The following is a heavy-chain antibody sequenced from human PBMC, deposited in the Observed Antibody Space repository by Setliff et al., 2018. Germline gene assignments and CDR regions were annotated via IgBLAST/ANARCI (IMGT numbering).Heavy chain of an antibody. CDR2: IYWNDEK. V-gene: IGHV2-5*01. CDR3: AHIAGGGNSPRHDY. D-gene: IGHD2-21*01. CDR1: GFSLSTSLEG. J-gene: IGHJ4*02. Sequence: ESGPTLVNPTQTLTLTCTFSGFSLSTSLEGVGWIRQPPGKDLEWLALIYWNDEKRYSPSLKSRLTITKDTSKNQVVLTMTNMDPVDTATYYCAHIAGGGNSPRHDYWGQGTLVTVSS.